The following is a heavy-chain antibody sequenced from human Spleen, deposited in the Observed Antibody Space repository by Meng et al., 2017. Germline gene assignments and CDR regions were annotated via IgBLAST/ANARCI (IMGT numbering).Heavy chain of an antibody. CDR3: ARSPIDKYDLSALPLDY. D-gene: IGHD3-22*01. V-gene: IGHV3-23*01. J-gene: IGHJ4*02. Sequence: GGSLRLSCAASGFTFSSSAMSCVRQAPGKGLEWVSSITGGGDNTYYADSVKGRFTISRDNSKNTVFLQIYSLRAEDTAVYYCARSPIDKYDLSALPLDYWGQGTLVTVSS. CDR1: GFTFSSSA. CDR2: ITGGGDNT.